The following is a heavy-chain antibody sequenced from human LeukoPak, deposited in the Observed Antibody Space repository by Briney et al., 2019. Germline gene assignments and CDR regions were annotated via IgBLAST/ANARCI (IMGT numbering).Heavy chain of an antibody. CDR1: GFTFSSYG. CDR3: ANDLGYCSGGSCYSIDY. V-gene: IGHV3-30*18. J-gene: IGHJ4*02. D-gene: IGHD2-15*01. CDR2: ISYDGSNK. Sequence: GGSLRLSCAASGFTFSSYGMHWVRQAPGKGLEWVAVISYDGSNKYYADSVKGRFTISRDNSKNTLYLQMNSLRAEDTAVYYCANDLGYCSGGSCYSIDYWGQGTLVTVSS.